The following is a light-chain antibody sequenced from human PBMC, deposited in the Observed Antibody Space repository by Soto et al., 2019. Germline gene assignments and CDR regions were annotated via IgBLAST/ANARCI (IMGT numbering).Light chain of an antibody. Sequence: DIQMTQSPSSLSASVGDRVTITCRASQGVGNYLAWYQQKPGKVPNVLIYGASTLQSEVPSRFSGSGFGTVFTLTNTSLQPEDVATYYCQKYDSAPFTFGPGTKVDIK. CDR1: QGVGNY. CDR3: QKYDSAPFT. CDR2: GAS. V-gene: IGKV1-27*01. J-gene: IGKJ3*01.